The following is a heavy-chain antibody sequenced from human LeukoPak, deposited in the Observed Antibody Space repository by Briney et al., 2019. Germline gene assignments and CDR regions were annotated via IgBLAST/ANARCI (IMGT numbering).Heavy chain of an antibody. CDR1: GGSISSSNYY. D-gene: IGHD1-26*01. CDR2: IYYSGNT. CDR3: AHFKGGSFDF. J-gene: IGHJ3*01. V-gene: IGHV4-39*01. Sequence: SETLSLTCTVSGGSISSSNYYWGWIRQPPGKGLEWIGSIYYSGNTYYNQSLKSRVTISVDTSKNQFSLKLTSVTAADTAVYYCAHFKGGSFDFWGQGTMVTVSS.